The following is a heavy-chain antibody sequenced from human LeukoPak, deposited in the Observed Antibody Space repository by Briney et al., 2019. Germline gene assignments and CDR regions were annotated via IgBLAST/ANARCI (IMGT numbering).Heavy chain of an antibody. J-gene: IGHJ3*02. D-gene: IGHD1-26*01. Sequence: PGGSLRLSCAASGFTFSSYSMNWVRQAPGQGLEWVSSISSSSSYIYYADSVKGRFTISRDNAKNSLYLQMNSLRAEDTAVYYCARESRVGGDAFDIWGQGTMVTVSS. CDR1: GFTFSSYS. V-gene: IGHV3-21*01. CDR3: ARESRVGGDAFDI. CDR2: ISSSSSYI.